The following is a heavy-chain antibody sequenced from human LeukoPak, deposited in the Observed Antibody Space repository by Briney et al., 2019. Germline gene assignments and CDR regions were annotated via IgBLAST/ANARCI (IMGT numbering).Heavy chain of an antibody. CDR3: ARLGGSQLELRGPIYYYYGMDV. CDR2: ISYDGSNK. J-gene: IGHJ6*02. V-gene: IGHV3-30-3*01. D-gene: IGHD1-7*01. Sequence: QPGGSLRLSCAASGFTFSSYAMHWVRQAPGKGLEWVAVISYDGSNKYYADSVKGRFTISRDNSKNTLYLQMNSLRAEDTAVYYCARLGGSQLELRGPIYYYYGMDVWGQGTTVTVSS. CDR1: GFTFSSYA.